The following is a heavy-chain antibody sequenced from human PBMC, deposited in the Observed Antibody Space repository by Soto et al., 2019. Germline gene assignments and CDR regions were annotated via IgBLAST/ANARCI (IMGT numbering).Heavy chain of an antibody. CDR2: IYYSGST. CDR3: ARQEGVKDYYYYGMDV. J-gene: IGHJ6*02. CDR1: GGSISSGDYY. V-gene: IGHV4-30-4*01. D-gene: IGHD2-8*01. Sequence: SETLSLTCTVSGGSISSGDYYWSWIRQPPGKCLEWIGYIYYSGSTYYNPSLKSRVTISADKSISTAYLQWSSLKASDTAMYYCARQEGVKDYYYYGMDVWGQGTTVTVYS.